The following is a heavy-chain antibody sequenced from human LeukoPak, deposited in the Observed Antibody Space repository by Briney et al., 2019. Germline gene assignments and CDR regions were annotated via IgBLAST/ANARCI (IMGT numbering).Heavy chain of an antibody. J-gene: IGHJ4*02. CDR2: IYPGDSES. CDR1: GYSVTSYW. V-gene: IGHV5-51*01. CDR3: ARQGGYYYDSSGYYDFDY. Sequence: GESLKISCKGSGYSVTSYWIGWVRQMPGKGLEWMGIIYPGDSESRYSPSFQGQVTISADKSISTAYLQWSSLKASDTAMYYCARQGGYYYDSSGYYDFDYWGQGTLVTVSS. D-gene: IGHD3-22*01.